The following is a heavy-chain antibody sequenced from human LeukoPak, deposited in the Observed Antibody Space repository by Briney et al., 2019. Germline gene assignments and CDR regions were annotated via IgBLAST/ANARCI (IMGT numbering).Heavy chain of an antibody. CDR1: GFTFSSYG. CDR3: ARDTIAVAGKGGVSDP. J-gene: IGHJ5*02. V-gene: IGHV3-30*03. Sequence: PGGSLRLSCAASGFTFSSYGMHWVRQAPGKGLEWVAVISYDGSNKYYADSVKGRFTISRDNSKNTLYLQMNSLRAEDTAVYYCARDTIAVAGKGGVSDPWGQGTLVTVSS. D-gene: IGHD6-19*01. CDR2: ISYDGSNK.